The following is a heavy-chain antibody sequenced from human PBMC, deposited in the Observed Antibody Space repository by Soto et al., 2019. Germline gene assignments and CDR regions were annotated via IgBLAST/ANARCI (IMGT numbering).Heavy chain of an antibody. CDR1: GFTFSSYA. J-gene: IGHJ3*01. D-gene: IGHD6-19*01. CDR2: IDGTGDNT. CDR3: AKQVTGWFNDAFDV. Sequence: EVQLLESGGGVVQPGGSLTLSCAASGFTFSSYAMSWLRQAPGKGLEWVSAIDGTGDNTHYTDSVKGRFTFSRDNSRNTLYLQMNGLRTEDTALYYCAKQVTGWFNDAFDVWGQGTLVTVSS. V-gene: IGHV3-23*01.